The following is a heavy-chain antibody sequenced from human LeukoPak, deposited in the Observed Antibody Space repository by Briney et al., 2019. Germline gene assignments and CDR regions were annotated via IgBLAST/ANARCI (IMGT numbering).Heavy chain of an antibody. V-gene: IGHV4-59*01. CDR1: GGSISSYY. CDR2: IYYSGST. D-gene: IGHD3-10*01. Sequence: SETPSLTCTDSGGSISSYYWCWIRQPPGKGLEWIGYIYYSGSTNYNPSLQSRVTISVDTSKDQFSLKLSSVTAADTAVYYCARVTYYYAPSSLYYYYYMDVWGKGTTVTVSS. J-gene: IGHJ6*03. CDR3: ARVTYYYAPSSLYYYYYMDV.